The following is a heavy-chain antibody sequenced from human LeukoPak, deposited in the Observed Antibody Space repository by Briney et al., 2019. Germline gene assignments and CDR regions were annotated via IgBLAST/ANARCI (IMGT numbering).Heavy chain of an antibody. Sequence: GESLKVSRKASGYTFTGYYMHWVRQAPGQGLEWMGWINPNSGDTNYAQKFQGRVTMTRDTSISTAYMELSRLRSDDTAVYYCARTTEGYAGGPGYSYYYYMDVWGKGTTVTISS. CDR2: INPNSGDT. CDR1: GYTFTGYY. J-gene: IGHJ6*03. V-gene: IGHV1-2*02. CDR3: ARTTEGYAGGPGYSYYYYMDV. D-gene: IGHD5-12*01.